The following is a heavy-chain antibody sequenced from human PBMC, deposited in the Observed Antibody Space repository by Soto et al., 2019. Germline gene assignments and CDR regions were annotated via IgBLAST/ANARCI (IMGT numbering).Heavy chain of an antibody. V-gene: IGHV1-8*01. J-gene: IGHJ6*02. Sequence: QVQLVQSGAEVKKPGASVKVSCKASGYTFTSYDINWVRQATGQGLEWIGWMNLKSGYTGYAEKFQGRVTISRNTAISTSSMALSILTLEDSALYCCAGSAGDWDVCGQETTVPVSS. CDR1: GYTFTSYD. D-gene: IGHD2-21*01. CDR2: MNLKSGYT. CDR3: AGSAGDWDV.